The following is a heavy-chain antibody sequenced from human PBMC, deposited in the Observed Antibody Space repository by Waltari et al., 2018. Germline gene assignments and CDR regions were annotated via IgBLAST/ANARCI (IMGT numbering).Heavy chain of an antibody. V-gene: IGHV4-38-2*01. CDR1: GYSISSGYY. Sequence: QVQLQESGPGLVKPSETLSLTCAVSGYSISSGYYWGWIRQPPGKGLEWIGNIYHSGSTHYNPSLKVRVTISVDTSKNQFSLKLSSVTAADTAVYYCARRAAITAAGPTYYMDVWGKGTTVTVSS. CDR2: IYHSGST. D-gene: IGHD6-13*01. CDR3: ARRAAITAAGPTYYMDV. J-gene: IGHJ6*03.